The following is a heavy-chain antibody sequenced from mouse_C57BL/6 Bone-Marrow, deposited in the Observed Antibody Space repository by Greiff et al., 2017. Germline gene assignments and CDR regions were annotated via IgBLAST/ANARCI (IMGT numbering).Heavy chain of an antibody. CDR1: GFTFSSYG. D-gene: IGHD5-1-1*01. Sequence: EVKLVESGGDLVKPGGSLKLSCAASGFTFSSYGMSWVRQTPDNRLEWVATISSGGSYTYYPDSVKGRFTISRDNAKNTLYLQMSSLKSEDTAMYYCAINISYWGQGTTLTVSS. CDR3: AINISY. V-gene: IGHV5-6*01. J-gene: IGHJ2*01. CDR2: ISSGGSYT.